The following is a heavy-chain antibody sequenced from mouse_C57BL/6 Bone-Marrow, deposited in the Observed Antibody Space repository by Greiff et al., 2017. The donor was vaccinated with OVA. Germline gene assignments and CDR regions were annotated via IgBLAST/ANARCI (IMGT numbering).Heavy chain of an antibody. CDR3: ARGGLRLLGFAY. CDR1: EYEFPSHD. D-gene: IGHD3-2*02. J-gene: IGHJ3*01. CDR2: INSDGGST. V-gene: IGHV5-2*01. Sequence: EVQRVESGGGLVQPGESLKLSCESNEYEFPSHDMSWVRKTPEKRLELVAAINSDGGSTYYPDTMERRFIISRDNTKKTLYLQMSSLRDEDAALYYSARGGLRLLGFAYWGQGTLVTVSA.